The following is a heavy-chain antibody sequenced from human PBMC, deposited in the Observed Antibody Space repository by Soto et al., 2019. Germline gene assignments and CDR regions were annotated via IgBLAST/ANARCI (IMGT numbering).Heavy chain of an antibody. CDR1: GYTFTSYG. CDR2: ISAYNGNT. D-gene: IGHD6-13*01. V-gene: IGHV1-18*01. J-gene: IGHJ5*02. CDR3: ARDGDSSSWYGDNWFDP. Sequence: QVQLVQSGAEVKKPGASVKVSCKASGYTFTSYGISWVRQAPGQGLEWMGWISAYNGNTNYAQKLQGRVTMTTDTSTSTAYMELRRLRSDDTAVYYWARDGDSSSWYGDNWFDPWGQGTLVTVSS.